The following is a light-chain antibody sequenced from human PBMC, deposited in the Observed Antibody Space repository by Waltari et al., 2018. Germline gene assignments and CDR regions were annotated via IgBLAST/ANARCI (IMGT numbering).Light chain of an antibody. J-gene: IGKJ4*01. CDR1: QSMTIY. Sequence: DLQITQSPSSLSASVGDRVTITCRASQSMTIYLKWYQHKPGKAPKRLIYAASSLQGGVPTRFSGSGSGTDFNLTISTLQPEDCATYYCQQSYSALTFGGGTKVEIK. V-gene: IGKV1-39*01. CDR3: QQSYSALT. CDR2: AAS.